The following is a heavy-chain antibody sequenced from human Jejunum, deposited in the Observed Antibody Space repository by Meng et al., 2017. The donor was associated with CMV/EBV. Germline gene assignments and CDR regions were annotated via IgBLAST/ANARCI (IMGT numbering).Heavy chain of an antibody. CDR2: ISSPGRTI. CDR3: VRVQTRQLAEAFDY. CDR1: GFTFSSYS. J-gene: IGHJ4*02. D-gene: IGHD1-1*01. Sequence: SGFTFSSYSMCWVRQAPGKGLEWVSYISSPGRTIYYADSVKGRFTISRDIPKNSLYLQMNSLRAEDTAVYYCVRVQTRQLAEAFDYWGQGTLVTVSS. V-gene: IGHV3-48*04.